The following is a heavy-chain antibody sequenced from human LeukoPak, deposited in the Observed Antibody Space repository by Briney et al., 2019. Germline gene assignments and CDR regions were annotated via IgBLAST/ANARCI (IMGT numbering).Heavy chain of an antibody. CDR3: ARQVVVPARNRFDP. Sequence: PSQTLSLTCTVSGGSISSGSYYWSWIRQPAGKGLEWIGRIYTSGSTNYNPSLKSRVTISVDTSKNQFSLKLSSVTAADTAVYYCARQVVVPARNRFDPWGQGTLVTVSS. J-gene: IGHJ5*02. V-gene: IGHV4-61*02. CDR2: IYTSGST. CDR1: GGSISSGSYY. D-gene: IGHD2-2*01.